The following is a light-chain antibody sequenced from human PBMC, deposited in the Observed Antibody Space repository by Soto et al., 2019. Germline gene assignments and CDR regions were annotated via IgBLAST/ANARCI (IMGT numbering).Light chain of an antibody. Sequence: QSVLTQPASVSGSPGQSITISCTGTSSDVGGYDLVSWYQQHPGKAPKLIIYEGSKRPSGISNRFSGSKSGNTASLTISGLQAEDEADYYCSSYTSSSTLAFGTGTKLTVL. V-gene: IGLV2-14*02. CDR2: EGS. J-gene: IGLJ1*01. CDR3: SSYTSSSTLA. CDR1: SSDVGGYDL.